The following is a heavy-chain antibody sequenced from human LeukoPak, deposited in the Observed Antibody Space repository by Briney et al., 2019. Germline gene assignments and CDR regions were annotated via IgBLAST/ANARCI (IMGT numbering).Heavy chain of an antibody. J-gene: IGHJ4*02. V-gene: IGHV3-33*08. D-gene: IGHD2-2*01. CDR2: IWYDGSNK. CDR1: GFSVTNNY. CDR3: ARDQGCTSTDCYSLFFHY. Sequence: GGSLRLSCAVSGFSVTNNYMSWVRQAPGKGLEWVALIWYDGSNKYYADSVKDRFTISRDNYKNTLYLQMNSLRAEDTAVYYCARDQGCTSTDCYSLFFHYWGQGTLVTVSS.